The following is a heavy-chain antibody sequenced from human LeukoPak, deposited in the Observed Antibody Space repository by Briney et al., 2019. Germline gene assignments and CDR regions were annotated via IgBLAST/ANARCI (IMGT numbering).Heavy chain of an antibody. CDR2: IYSGGDT. CDR1: GFTVSSNY. D-gene: IGHD5-12*01. J-gene: IGHJ3*02. CDR3: AGTLYSGYGLGSLGAFDI. V-gene: IGHV3-53*01. Sequence: GGSLRLSCAASGFTVSSNYMSWVRQAPGKGLEWVSLIYSGGDTYYADSVKGRFTISRDNSKNTLYIVKNSLRAEDTAVYYCAGTLYSGYGLGSLGAFDIWGQGTMVTVSS.